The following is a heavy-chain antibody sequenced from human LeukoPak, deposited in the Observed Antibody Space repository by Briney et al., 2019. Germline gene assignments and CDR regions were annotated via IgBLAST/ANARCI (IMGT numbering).Heavy chain of an antibody. V-gene: IGHV3-30-3*01. D-gene: IGHD7-27*01. J-gene: IGHJ4*02. CDR1: GFTFSSYA. Sequence: HAGGSLRLSCAASGFTFSSYAMHWVRQAPGKGLEWVAVISYDGSNKYYADSVKGRFTISRDNSKNTLYLQMDSLRAEDTAVYYCATIKSGASDYWGQGTLVTVSS. CDR2: ISYDGSNK. CDR3: ATIKSGASDY.